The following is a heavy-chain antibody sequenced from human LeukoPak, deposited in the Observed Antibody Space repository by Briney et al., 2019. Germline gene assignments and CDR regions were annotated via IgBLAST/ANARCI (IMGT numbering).Heavy chain of an antibody. CDR2: ISSSSSYI. CDR1: GFTFSSYS. V-gene: IGHV3-21*01. J-gene: IGHJ5*02. Sequence: PGGSLRLSCAASGFTFSSYSMNWVRQAPGKGLEWVSSISSSSSYIYYADSVKGRFTISRDNAKNSLYLQMNSLRAEDTAVYYCARDTGYSSSPRLPKAIQYNWFDPWGQGTLVTVSS. CDR3: ARDTGYSSSPRLPKAIQYNWFDP. D-gene: IGHD6-13*01.